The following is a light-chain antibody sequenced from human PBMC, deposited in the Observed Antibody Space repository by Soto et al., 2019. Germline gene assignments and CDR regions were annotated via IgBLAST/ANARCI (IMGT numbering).Light chain of an antibody. CDR2: DSS. CDR3: QSYDSSLSAVV. CDR1: SSNIGAGYD. V-gene: IGLV1-40*01. Sequence: QSVLTQPPSVSGAPGQRVTISCTWSSSNIGAGYDVHWYQQFPGTVPKLLIYDSSNRPSGVPDRVSGSKSGTSASLAITGLQAEDEGDYYCQSYDSSLSAVVFGGGTKVTVL. J-gene: IGLJ2*01.